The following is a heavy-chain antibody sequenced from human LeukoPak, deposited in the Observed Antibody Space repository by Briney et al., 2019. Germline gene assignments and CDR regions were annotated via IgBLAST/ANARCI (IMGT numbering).Heavy chain of an antibody. CDR2: ISYDGSNK. D-gene: IGHD2-2*01. V-gene: IGHV3-30*04. CDR3: AKAASPICSSTSCYIFSIDY. Sequence: PGGSLRLSCAASAFTLDTYTMHWVRQAPGKGLEWVAVISYDGSNKYYADSVKGRFTISRDNSKNTIYLQMNSLRAEDTALYYCAKAASPICSSTSCYIFSIDYWGQGTLVTVSS. J-gene: IGHJ4*02. CDR1: AFTLDTYT.